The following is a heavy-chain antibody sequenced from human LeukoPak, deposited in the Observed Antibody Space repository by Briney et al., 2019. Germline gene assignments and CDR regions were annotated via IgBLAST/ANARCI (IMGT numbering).Heavy chain of an antibody. CDR2: IYHSGST. V-gene: IGHV4-38-2*02. Sequence: PSETLSLTCTVSGHSISSGYYWGWIRQPPGKGLEWIGSIYHSGSTYHNPSLKSRVTISVDTSKNQFSLKLSSVTAADTAVYYCARRIWVYWFDPWGQGTLVTVSS. D-gene: IGHD3-16*01. CDR3: ARRIWVYWFDP. J-gene: IGHJ5*02. CDR1: GHSISSGYY.